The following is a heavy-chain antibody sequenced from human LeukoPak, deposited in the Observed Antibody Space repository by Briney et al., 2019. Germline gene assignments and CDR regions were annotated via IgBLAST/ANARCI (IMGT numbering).Heavy chain of an antibody. CDR2: IYHSGST. D-gene: IGHD6-19*01. V-gene: IGHV4-4*02. CDR3: ARASSSYSSGWYSAFDI. Sequence: SETLSLTCAVSGGSISSSNWWSWVRQPPGKGLEWIGEIYHSGSTNYNPSLKSRVTISVDKSKNLFSLKLSSVTAADTAVYYCARASSSYSSGWYSAFDIWGQGTMVTVSS. J-gene: IGHJ3*02. CDR1: GGSISSSNW.